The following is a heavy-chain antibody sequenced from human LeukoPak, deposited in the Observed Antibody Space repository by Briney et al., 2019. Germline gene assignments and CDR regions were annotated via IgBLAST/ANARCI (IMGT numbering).Heavy chain of an antibody. CDR3: ARDIVKVPAAIGDAFDI. Sequence: ASVKVSCKASGYTFTGYYMHWVRQAPGQGLEWMGWINPNSGGTNYAQKFQGRVTMTRDTSISTAYMELSRLRSDDTAVYYCARDIVKVPAAIGDAFDIWGQGTMVTVSS. D-gene: IGHD2-2*02. CDR2: INPNSGGT. J-gene: IGHJ3*02. CDR1: GYTFTGYY. V-gene: IGHV1-2*02.